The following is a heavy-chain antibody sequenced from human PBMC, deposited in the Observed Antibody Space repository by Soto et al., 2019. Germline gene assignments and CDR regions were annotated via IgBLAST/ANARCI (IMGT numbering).Heavy chain of an antibody. V-gene: IGHV3-23*01. Sequence: GGSLRLSCTASGFTFSSYAMSWVRQAPGKGLEWVSAISGSGGSTYYADSVKGRFTISRDNSKNTLYLQMNSLRAEDTAVYYCAKAILGVVTGFDYRGLGTLVTVSS. CDR2: ISGSGGST. J-gene: IGHJ4*02. CDR3: AKAILGVVTGFDY. D-gene: IGHD3-3*01. CDR1: GFTFSSYA.